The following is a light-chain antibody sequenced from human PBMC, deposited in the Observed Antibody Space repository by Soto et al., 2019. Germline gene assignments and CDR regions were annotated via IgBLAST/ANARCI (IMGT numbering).Light chain of an antibody. V-gene: IGLV2-23*01. CDR3: CSYAGNSLYV. Sequence: QSVLTQPASVSGSPGQSITISCTGTSSDVGSYNLVSWYQQHPGKAPKLMIYEGSKRPSGVSNRFSGSKSGNTASLTISGLQAEDEVDYYCCSYAGNSLYVFGTGTKVTVL. CDR2: EGS. J-gene: IGLJ1*01. CDR1: SSDVGSYNL.